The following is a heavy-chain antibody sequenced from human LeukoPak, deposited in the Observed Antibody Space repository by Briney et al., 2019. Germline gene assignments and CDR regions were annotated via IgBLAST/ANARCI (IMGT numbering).Heavy chain of an antibody. Sequence: GGSLRLSCAASGFTFRSYFMSWVRQAPGKGLEWVATINQDGSEKYSVDSVKGRFTISRDNAKNSLYLQMNSLRAEDTAVYYCARDEYDFWSGYYYPDYWGQGTLVTVSS. CDR2: INQDGSEK. J-gene: IGHJ4*02. CDR3: ARDEYDFWSGYYYPDY. CDR1: GFTFRSYF. V-gene: IGHV3-7*01. D-gene: IGHD3-3*01.